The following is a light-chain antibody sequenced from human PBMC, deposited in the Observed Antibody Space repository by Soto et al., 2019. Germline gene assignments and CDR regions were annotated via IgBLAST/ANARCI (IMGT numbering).Light chain of an antibody. CDR1: SSDVGGYNY. Sequence: QSVLTQPASVSGSPGQSITISCTGSSSDVGGYNYVSWYQHHPGKAPKLMIYEVTNRPSGVSIRFSGSKSGNTASLTISGLQGEDEADYYCGSYTGSNTYFFGTGTKVTVL. CDR3: GSYTGSNTYF. J-gene: IGLJ1*01. CDR2: EVT. V-gene: IGLV2-14*01.